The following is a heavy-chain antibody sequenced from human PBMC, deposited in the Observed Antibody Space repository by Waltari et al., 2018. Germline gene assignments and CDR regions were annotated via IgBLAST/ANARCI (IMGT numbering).Heavy chain of an antibody. CDR2: ISYDGSKK. J-gene: IGHJ4*02. D-gene: IGHD3-22*01. CDR1: GFTFSSYA. CDR3: ARGGITRIVDHFDY. V-gene: IGHV3-30*01. Sequence: QVQLVESGGGVVQPGRSLSLSCAASGFTFSSYAMHWVRQAPGKGLEWVAVISYDGSKKCDAEAVKGRCTISRDNYKNELDLQRNSLRAEDTAVDYCARGGITRIVDHFDYWGQGTRVTVSS.